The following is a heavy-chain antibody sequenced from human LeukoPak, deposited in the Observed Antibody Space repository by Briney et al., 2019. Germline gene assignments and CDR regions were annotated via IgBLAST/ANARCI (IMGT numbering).Heavy chain of an antibody. CDR1: GGTFSSYV. Sequence: SVTVSCKPSGGTFSSYVIRWVRQAPAQGLEWMGGIIPIFGTANYAQKFQGRVTITTDESTSTAYMELSSLRSEDTAVYYCANCAITMVRGVMLGWFDPWGQGTLVTVSS. D-gene: IGHD3-10*01. V-gene: IGHV1-69*05. CDR2: IIPIFGTA. CDR3: ANCAITMVRGVMLGWFDP. J-gene: IGHJ5*02.